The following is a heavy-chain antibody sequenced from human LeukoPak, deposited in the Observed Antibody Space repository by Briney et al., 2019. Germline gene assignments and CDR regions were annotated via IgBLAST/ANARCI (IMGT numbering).Heavy chain of an antibody. D-gene: IGHD2-21*01. CDR3: AGEVVVSAQSFDL. J-gene: IGHJ3*01. CDR1: GFTFSDYY. CDR2: ISYSGSTI. Sequence: PGGSLRLSCAASGFTFSDYYMSWIRQAPGKGLEWISYISYSGSTIYYAESVKGRFTISRDNTKNSLYLEMNSLRAEDTALYYCAGEVVVSAQSFDLWGQGTMVTVSS. V-gene: IGHV3-11*01.